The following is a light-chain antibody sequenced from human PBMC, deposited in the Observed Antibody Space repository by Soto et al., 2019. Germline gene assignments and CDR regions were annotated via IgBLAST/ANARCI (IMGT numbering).Light chain of an antibody. CDR1: SSDVGGYNY. V-gene: IGLV2-11*01. J-gene: IGLJ2*01. CDR2: DVS. Sequence: QSALTQPRSVSGSPGQSVTISCTGTSSDVGGYNYVSWYQQHPGKAPKGMIYDVSERPSGFPDRFSGSKSGNTASLTISGLQAEDEADYYCCSNAGSYEVFGGGTKVTVL. CDR3: CSNAGSYEV.